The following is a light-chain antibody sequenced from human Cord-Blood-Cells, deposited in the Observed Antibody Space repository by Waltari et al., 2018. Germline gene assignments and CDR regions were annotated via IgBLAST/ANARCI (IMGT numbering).Light chain of an antibody. CDR2: DVS. Sequence: QSALTQPPSVSGSPGQSITISCTGTSSDVGGYNYVSWYKQHPGKAPKLMIYDVSNRPSGVSNRFSGSKSGNTASLTISGLQAEDEADYYCSSYTSSSTPYVFGTGTKVTVL. J-gene: IGLJ1*01. V-gene: IGLV2-14*01. CDR3: SSYTSSSTPYV. CDR1: SSDVGGYNY.